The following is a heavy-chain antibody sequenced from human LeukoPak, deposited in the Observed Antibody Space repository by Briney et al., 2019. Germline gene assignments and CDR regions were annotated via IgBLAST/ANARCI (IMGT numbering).Heavy chain of an antibody. V-gene: IGHV3-7*01. J-gene: IGHJ3*02. D-gene: IGHD5-18*01. CDR2: IKQDGSEK. CDR3: AREADTAMVGDAFDI. CDR1: GFTFSSYW. Sequence: PGGSLRLSCAASGFTFSSYWMSWVRQAPGKGLEWVANIKQDGSEKYYVDSVKGRFTISRDNAKNSLYLQMNSLRAGDTAVYYCAREADTAMVGDAFDIWGQGTMVTVSS.